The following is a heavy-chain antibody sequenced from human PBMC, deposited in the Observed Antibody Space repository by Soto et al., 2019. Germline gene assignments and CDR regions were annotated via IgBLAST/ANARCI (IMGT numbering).Heavy chain of an antibody. CDR1: GYTFTSYY. CDR3: ARDLGWELPPIYYYYGMDV. J-gene: IGHJ6*02. Sequence: GASVKVSCKASGYTFTSYYMHWVRQAPGQGLEWMGIINPSGGSTSYAQKFQGRVTMTRDTSTSTVYMELSSLRSEDTAVYYCARDLGWELPPIYYYYGMDVWGQGTTVTVSS. D-gene: IGHD1-26*01. CDR2: INPSGGST. V-gene: IGHV1-46*01.